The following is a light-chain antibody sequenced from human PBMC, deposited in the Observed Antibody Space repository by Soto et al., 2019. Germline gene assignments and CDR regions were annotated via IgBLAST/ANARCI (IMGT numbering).Light chain of an antibody. J-gene: IGLJ3*02. V-gene: IGLV4-69*01. CDR2: LNSDGSH. CDR1: SGHSSYA. Sequence: QPVLTQSPSASASLGASVKLTCTLSSGHSSYAIAWHQQQPEKGPRYLMKLNSDGSHSKGDGIPDRFSGSSSGAERYLTISSLQYEDEAAYYCQTWGTGTRGVFGGGTKLTVL. CDR3: QTWGTGTRGV.